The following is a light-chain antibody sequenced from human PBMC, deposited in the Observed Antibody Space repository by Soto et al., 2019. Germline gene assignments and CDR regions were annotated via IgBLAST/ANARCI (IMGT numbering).Light chain of an antibody. CDR2: AAS. J-gene: IGKJ1*01. CDR3: QQRSHWPRT. CDR1: QSVTSSY. Sequence: EIVLTQSPGTLSLSPGERATLSCRASQSVTSSYLAWYQQKPGQAPRLLIYAASSRASAIPDRFSGSGSGTDFTLTISRLEPEDFAVYYCQQRSHWPRTFGQGTKVEIK. V-gene: IGKV3D-20*02.